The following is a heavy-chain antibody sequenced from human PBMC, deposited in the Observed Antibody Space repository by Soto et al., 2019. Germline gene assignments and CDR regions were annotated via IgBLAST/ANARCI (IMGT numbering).Heavy chain of an antibody. CDR2: ISSSSSYI. CDR3: ARVPVAEGMDV. CDR1: GFTFSSYS. V-gene: IGHV3-21*01. Sequence: GGSLRLSCAASGFTFSSYSMNWVRQAPGKGLEWVSSISSSSSYIYYADSVKGRFTISRDNAKNSLHLQMNSLRAEDTAVYYCARVPVAEGMDVWGQGTTVTVSS. J-gene: IGHJ6*02. D-gene: IGHD2-15*01.